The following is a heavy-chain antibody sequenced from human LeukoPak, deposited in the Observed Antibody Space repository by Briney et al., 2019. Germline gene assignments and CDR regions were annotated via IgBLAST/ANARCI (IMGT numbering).Heavy chain of an antibody. J-gene: IGHJ4*02. V-gene: IGHV3-33*01. CDR3: ARGGLGAIQGFDY. Sequence: GGSLRLSCAASGFTFSSYGMHWVRQAPGKGLEWVAVIWYDGSNKYYADSVKGRFTISRDNSKNTLYLQMNSLRAEDTAVYYCARGGLGAIQGFDYWGQGTLVTVSS. D-gene: IGHD1-26*01. CDR1: GFTFSSYG. CDR2: IWYDGSNK.